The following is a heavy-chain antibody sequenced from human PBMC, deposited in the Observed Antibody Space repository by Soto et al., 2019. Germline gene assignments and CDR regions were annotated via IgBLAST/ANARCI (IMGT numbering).Heavy chain of an antibody. D-gene: IGHD3-9*01. CDR3: AASNYDILTGQPHEIDY. Sequence: QVQLVESGGGVVQPGRSLRLSCAASGFTFSSYGMHWVRQAPGKGLEWVAVISYDGSNKYYADSVKGRFTISRDNSKNTLYLQMSSLRAEDTAVYYCAASNYDILTGQPHEIDYWGQGTLVTVSS. CDR1: GFTFSSYG. V-gene: IGHV3-30*03. CDR2: ISYDGSNK. J-gene: IGHJ4*02.